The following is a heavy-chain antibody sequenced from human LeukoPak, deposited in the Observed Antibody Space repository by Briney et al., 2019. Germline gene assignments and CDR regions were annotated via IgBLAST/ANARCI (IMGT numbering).Heavy chain of an antibody. V-gene: IGHV1-2*04. J-gene: IGHJ6*02. CDR1: GYTFTSYG. CDR2: INPNSGGT. CDR3: ATSYSSSPTSYYYGMDV. Sequence: GASVKVSCKASGYTFTSYGISWVRQAPGQGLEWMGWINPNSGGTNYAQKFQGWVTMTRDTSISTAYMELSRLRSDDTAVYYCATSYSSSPTSYYYGMDVWGQGTTVTVSS. D-gene: IGHD6-6*01.